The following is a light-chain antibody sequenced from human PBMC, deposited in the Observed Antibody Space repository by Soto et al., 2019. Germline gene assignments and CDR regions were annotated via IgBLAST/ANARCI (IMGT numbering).Light chain of an antibody. CDR2: AGS. CDR3: QQSYSTPRT. J-gene: IGKJ1*01. V-gene: IGKV1-39*01. CDR1: QSIRRS. Sequence: DIQMTQSPSSLSASVGDRVTVTCRASQSIRRSLNWYQQKPGKAPKLLIYAGSTLQSGVPSRFSGSGSGRDFTLTISSLQPEDFASYYCQQSYSTPRTFGQGTKVEIK.